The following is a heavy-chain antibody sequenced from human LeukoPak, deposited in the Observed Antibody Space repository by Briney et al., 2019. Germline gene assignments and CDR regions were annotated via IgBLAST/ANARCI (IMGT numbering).Heavy chain of an antibody. CDR2: ISAHNGNT. CDR3: ARDLIVGAALPTDAFDI. CDR1: GYTFTSYG. D-gene: IGHD1-26*01. J-gene: IGHJ3*02. V-gene: IGHV1-18*01. Sequence: ASVKVSCKASGYTFTSYGISWVRQAPGQGLEWMGWISAHNGNTNYAQKLQGRVTMTTDTSTSTAYMELRSLRSDDTAVYYCARDLIVGAALPTDAFDIWGQGTMVTVSS.